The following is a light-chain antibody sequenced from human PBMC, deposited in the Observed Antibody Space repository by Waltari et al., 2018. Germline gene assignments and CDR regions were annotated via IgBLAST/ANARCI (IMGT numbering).Light chain of an antibody. CDR1: QGIRSW. V-gene: IGKV1-12*01. J-gene: IGKJ3*01. CDR3: LHRSNWPPLFT. Sequence: DIQMTQSPPSVSASVGDRVTITCRASQGIRSWLSWYQQKPGKAPKLLIYATSNLQSGVPSRFSGSGSGTEFTLTISSLQPEDFAVYYCLHRSNWPPLFTFGPGTKVDIK. CDR2: ATS.